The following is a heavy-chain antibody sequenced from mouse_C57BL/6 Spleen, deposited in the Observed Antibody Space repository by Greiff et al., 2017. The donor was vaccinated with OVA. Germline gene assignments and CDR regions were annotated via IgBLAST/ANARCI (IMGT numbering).Heavy chain of an antibody. CDR1: GYTFTSYW. D-gene: IGHD1-1*01. CDR2: IDPSDSYT. J-gene: IGHJ2*01. Sequence: VQLQQPGAELVKPGASVKLSCKASGYTFTSYWMQWVKQRPGQGLEWIGEIDPSDSYTNYNQKFKGKATLTVDTSSSTAYMQLSSLTSEDSAVYYCARSDTVVATDYFDYWGQGTTLTVSS. CDR3: ARSDTVVATDYFDY. V-gene: IGHV1-50*01.